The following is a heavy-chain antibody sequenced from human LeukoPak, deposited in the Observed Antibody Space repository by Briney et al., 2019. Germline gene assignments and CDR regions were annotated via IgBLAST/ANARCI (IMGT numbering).Heavy chain of an antibody. D-gene: IGHD3-3*01. J-gene: IGHJ4*02. Sequence: QSGGSLRLSCAASGFTFSSYGMHWVRQAPGKGLEWVAVISYDGSNKYYADSVKGRLTISRDNSKNTLYLQMNSLRSDDTAVYYCARVDTIFGVVMNPELYWGQGTLVTVSS. CDR2: ISYDGSNK. CDR1: GFTFSSYG. CDR3: ARVDTIFGVVMNPELY. V-gene: IGHV3-30*03.